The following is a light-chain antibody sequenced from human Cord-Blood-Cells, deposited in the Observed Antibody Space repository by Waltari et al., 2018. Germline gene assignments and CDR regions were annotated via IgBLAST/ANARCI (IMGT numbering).Light chain of an antibody. CDR3: AAWDDSLNGWV. J-gene: IGLJ3*02. CDR2: SNN. CDR1: SSHLGSNT. Sequence: QSVLTQPPPASGTPGQRVTIPCYVSSSHLGSNTVNWYQQLPGTAPKLLIYSNNQRPSGVPDRFSGSKSGTSASLAISGLQSEDEADYYCAAWDDSLNGWVFGGGTKLTVL. V-gene: IGLV1-44*01.